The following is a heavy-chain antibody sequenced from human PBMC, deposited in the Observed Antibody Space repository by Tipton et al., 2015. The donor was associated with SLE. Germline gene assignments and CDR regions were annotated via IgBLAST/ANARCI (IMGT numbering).Heavy chain of an antibody. CDR2: INHRGST. CDR1: GGSFSGYY. J-gene: IGHJ5*02. CDR3: AGGYPSDWFDP. Sequence: TLSLTCAVYGGSFSGYYWSWIRQPPGKGLEWIGEINHRGSTNYNPSLKSRLTISVDTSKNQFSLKLSSVTAADTAVYYCAGGYPSDWFDPWGQGTLVTISS. V-gene: IGHV4-34*01.